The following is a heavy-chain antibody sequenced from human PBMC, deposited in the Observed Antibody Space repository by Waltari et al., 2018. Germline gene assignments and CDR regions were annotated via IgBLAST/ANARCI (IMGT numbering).Heavy chain of an antibody. CDR1: GFLFRPNV. D-gene: IGHD1-26*01. CDR2: ISAGGGST. V-gene: IGHV3-23*04. J-gene: IGHJ4*02. CDR3: VKMWGSKGSPG. Sequence: EVRLVESGGIFLQPGESLRLSCEASGFLFRPNVLSWVRQAPGKGLEWVSTISAGGGSTYYADSVKGRFSVSRDNSRNTLYLQMSSLRVEDTAIYYCVKMWGSKGSPGWGQGTLVTVSS.